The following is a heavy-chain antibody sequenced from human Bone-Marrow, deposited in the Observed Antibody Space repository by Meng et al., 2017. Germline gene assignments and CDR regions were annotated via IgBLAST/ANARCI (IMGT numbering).Heavy chain of an antibody. J-gene: IGHJ6*02. CDR1: GFTFSSYS. CDR2: ISSSSSYI. Sequence: GGSLRLSCAASGFTFSSYSMNWVRQAPGKGLEWVSSISSSSSYIYYADSVKGRFTISRDNSKNTLYLQMNSLRAEDTAVYYCARDRRYGYCSSTSCYGMDVWGQGTTVTVSS. D-gene: IGHD2-2*03. CDR3: ARDRRYGYCSSTSCYGMDV. V-gene: IGHV3-21*04.